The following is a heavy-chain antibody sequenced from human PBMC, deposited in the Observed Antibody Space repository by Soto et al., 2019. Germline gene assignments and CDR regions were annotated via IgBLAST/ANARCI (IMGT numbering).Heavy chain of an antibody. CDR3: ARVGGDYYYYYGMDV. V-gene: IGHV4-39*01. CDR2: IYYSGST. Sequence: PSETLSLTCTVSGGSISSSSYYWGWIRQPPGKGLEWIGSIYYSGSTYYNPSLKGRVTISVDTSKNQFSLKLSSVTAADTAVYYCARVGGDYYYYYGMDVWGQGTTVTVSS. D-gene: IGHD3-3*01. J-gene: IGHJ6*02. CDR1: GGSISSSSYY.